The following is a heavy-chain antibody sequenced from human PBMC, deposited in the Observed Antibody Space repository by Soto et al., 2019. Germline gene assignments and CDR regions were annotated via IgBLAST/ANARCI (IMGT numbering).Heavy chain of an antibody. V-gene: IGHV3-23*01. J-gene: IGHJ3*02. CDR1: GFIFSNYA. Sequence: GGSLRLSCGASGFIFSNYAMTWVRQAPGKGLEWVSGISASGGTRYYADSVKGRFTISRDNSKNTGYLQMNSLRAEDTAVYYCAKDRSSWDPKAFDIWGQGTMVTVSS. CDR3: AKDRSSWDPKAFDI. CDR2: ISASGGTR. D-gene: IGHD6-13*01.